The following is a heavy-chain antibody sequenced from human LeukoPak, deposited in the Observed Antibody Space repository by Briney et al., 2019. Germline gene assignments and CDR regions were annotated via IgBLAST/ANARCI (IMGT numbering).Heavy chain of an antibody. V-gene: IGHV4-61*02. CDR3: ARDITMVRGVNPQYNWFDP. D-gene: IGHD3-10*01. CDR2: IYTSGST. Sequence: SETLSLTCTVSGGSISSGSYYWSWIRQPAGKGLEWIGRIYTSGSTNYNPSLKSRVTISVDTSKNQFSLKLSSVTAADTAVYYCARDITMVRGVNPQYNWFDPWGQGTLVTVSS. J-gene: IGHJ5*02. CDR1: GGSISSGSYY.